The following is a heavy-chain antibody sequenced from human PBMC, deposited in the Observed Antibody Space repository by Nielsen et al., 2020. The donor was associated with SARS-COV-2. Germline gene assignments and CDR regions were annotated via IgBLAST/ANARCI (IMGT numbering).Heavy chain of an antibody. V-gene: IGHV3-7*03. CDR1: GSTFSSYW. D-gene: IGHD4-17*01. Sequence: GGPLRLSCAASGSTFSSYWMSWVRQAPGKGLEWVANIKQDGSEKYYVDSVKGRFTISRDNAKNSLYLQMNSLRAEDTAFYYCARDDYGDYVSRMDVWGQGTSVIVSS. CDR3: ARDDYGDYVSRMDV. CDR2: IKQDGSEK. J-gene: IGHJ6*02.